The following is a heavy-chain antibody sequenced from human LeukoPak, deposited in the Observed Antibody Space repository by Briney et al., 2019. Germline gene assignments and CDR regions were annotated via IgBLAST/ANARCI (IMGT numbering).Heavy chain of an antibody. J-gene: IGHJ4*02. D-gene: IGHD3-9*01. V-gene: IGHV3-23*01. CDR3: ARGPGTYYDILTGYYTSADYFDY. Sequence: PGGSLRLSCAASGFTFNNYDMRWVRQAPGKGLEWVSSISASGDSTYYADSVKGRFTISRDNAKNSLYLQMNSLRAEDTAVYYCARGPGTYYDILTGYYTSADYFDYWGQGTLVTVSS. CDR2: ISASGDST. CDR1: GFTFNNYD.